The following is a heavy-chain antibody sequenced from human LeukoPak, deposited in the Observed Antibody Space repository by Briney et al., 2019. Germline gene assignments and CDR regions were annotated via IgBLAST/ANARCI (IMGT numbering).Heavy chain of an antibody. D-gene: IGHD2-2*02. CDR3: ARALGDCSSTSCYNFDY. CDR2: IIPMFGTA. CDR1: GGTFSSYA. Sequence: SSVKVSYKASGGTFSSYAISWVRQAPGQGLEWMGGIIPMFGTANYAQKFQGRVTITADESTSTAYMELSSLRSEDTAVYYCARALGDCSSTSCYNFDYWGQGTLVTVSS. J-gene: IGHJ4*02. V-gene: IGHV1-69*13.